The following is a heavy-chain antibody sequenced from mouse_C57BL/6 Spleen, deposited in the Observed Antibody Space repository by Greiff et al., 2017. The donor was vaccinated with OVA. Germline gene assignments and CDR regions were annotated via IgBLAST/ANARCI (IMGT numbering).Heavy chain of an antibody. CDR3: AKPYGSSSYYYAMDY. CDR1: GFSLTSYG. V-gene: IGHV2-4*01. CDR2: IWSGGST. D-gene: IGHD1-1*01. Sequence: QVQLQQSGPGLVQPSQSLSITCTVSGFSLTSYGVHWVRQPPGKGLEWLGVIWSGGSTDYNAAFISRLSISKDNSKSQVFFKMNSLQADDTAIYYCAKPYGSSSYYYAMDYWGQGTSVTVSS. J-gene: IGHJ4*01.